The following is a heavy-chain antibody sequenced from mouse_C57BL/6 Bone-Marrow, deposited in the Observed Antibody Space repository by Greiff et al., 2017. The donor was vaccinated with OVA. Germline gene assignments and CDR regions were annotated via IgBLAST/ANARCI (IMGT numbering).Heavy chain of an antibody. J-gene: IGHJ3*01. CDR3: ERRGAYYSNYVPFAY. Sequence: QVQLQQSGAELVKPGASVKLSCKASGYTFTSYWMHWVKQRPGQGLEWIGMIHPNSGSTNYNEKFKSKATLTVDTSSSTAYMQLSSLTAEDSAVYYCERRGAYYSNYVPFAYWGQGTLVTVSA. D-gene: IGHD2-5*01. CDR1: GYTFTSYW. V-gene: IGHV1-64*01. CDR2: IHPNSGST.